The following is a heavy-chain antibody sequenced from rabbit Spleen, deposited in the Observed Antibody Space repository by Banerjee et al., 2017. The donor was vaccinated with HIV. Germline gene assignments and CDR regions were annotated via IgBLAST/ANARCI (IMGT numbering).Heavy chain of an antibody. V-gene: IGHV1S45*01. Sequence: QEQLVESGGGLVQPEGSLTLTCKAAGFDFSSSYYMCWVRQAPGKGPEWIACINTYTAKGVYATWAKGRFTISRASSTTVTLQMTSLTGADTATYFCARDPAYASSNDVYIPYLWGQGTLVTVS. D-gene: IGHD1-1*01. J-gene: IGHJ3*01. CDR3: ARDPAYASSNDVYIPYL. CDR2: INTYTAKG. CDR1: GFDFSSSYY.